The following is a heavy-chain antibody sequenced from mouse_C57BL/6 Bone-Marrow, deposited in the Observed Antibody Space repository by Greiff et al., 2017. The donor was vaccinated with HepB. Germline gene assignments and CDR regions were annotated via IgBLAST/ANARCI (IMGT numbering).Heavy chain of an antibody. CDR3: ARDAHYYGSSSYYYAMDY. V-gene: IGHV7-1*01. J-gene: IGHJ4*01. CDR1: GFTFSDFY. CDR2: SRNKANDYTT. Sequence: EVNVVESGGGLVQSGRSLRLSCATSGFTFSDFYMEWVRQAPGKGLEWIAASRNKANDYTTEYSASVKGRFIVSRDTSQSILYLQMNALRAEDTAIYYCARDAHYYGSSSYYYAMDYWGQGTSVTVSS. D-gene: IGHD1-1*01.